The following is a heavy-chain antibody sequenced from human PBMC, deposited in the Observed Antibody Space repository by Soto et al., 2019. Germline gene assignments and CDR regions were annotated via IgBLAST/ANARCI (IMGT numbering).Heavy chain of an antibody. J-gene: IGHJ4*02. CDR1: GFSLSTNLMC. V-gene: IGHV2-70*01. CDR3: ARIRDSTYRYFHF. Sequence: SGPTLVNPTQTLTLTCTFSGFSLSTNLMCVGWIRQPPGKALEWLALINWDDDEYYNKSLKTRLTISKDTSKNQVVLTLTNMDPVETATYYCARIRDSTYRYFHFCGQGTLVTVYS. CDR2: INWDDDE. D-gene: IGHD3-22*01.